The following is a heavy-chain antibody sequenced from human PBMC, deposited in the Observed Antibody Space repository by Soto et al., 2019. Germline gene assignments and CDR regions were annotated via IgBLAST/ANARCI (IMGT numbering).Heavy chain of an antibody. D-gene: IGHD3-10*02. J-gene: IGHJ4*02. CDR1: GFTFSSYG. Sequence: QVQLVESGGGVVQPGRSLRLSCAASGFTFSSYGMHWVRQAPGKGLEWVAVISYDGSNKYYADSVKGRFTISRDNSKNTLYLKMNSLRVENRAFFYCAKAVDFVPGPPGGYWAQGPLVTVS. CDR3: AKAVDFVPGPPGGY. CDR2: ISYDGSNK. V-gene: IGHV3-30*18.